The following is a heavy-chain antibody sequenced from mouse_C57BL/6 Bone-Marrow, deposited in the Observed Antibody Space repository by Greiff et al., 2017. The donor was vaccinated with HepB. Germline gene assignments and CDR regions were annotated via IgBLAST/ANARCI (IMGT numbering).Heavy chain of an antibody. CDR1: GYTFTSYW. J-gene: IGHJ2*01. CDR2: IDPSDSYT. CDR3: AREGVPYYFDY. V-gene: IGHV1-50*01. Sequence: QVQLQQPGAELVKPGASVKLSCKASGYTFTSYWMQWVKQRPGQGLEWIGEIDPSDSYTNYNQKFKGKATLTVDTSSSTAYMQLSSLTSEDSAVYYCAREGVPYYFDYGGQGTTLTVSS.